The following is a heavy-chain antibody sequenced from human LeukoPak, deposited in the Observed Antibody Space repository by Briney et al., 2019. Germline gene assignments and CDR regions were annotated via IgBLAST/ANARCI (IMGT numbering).Heavy chain of an antibody. CDR1: GFTFSNYA. CDR2: ISGSGDYT. V-gene: IGHV3-23*01. J-gene: IGHJ4*02. CDR3: AKETSSGPFDY. Sequence: GGSLRLSCAASGFTFSNYAMSWVRQAPGRGLEWVSAISGSGDYTNYADSVKGRFTISRDNSKNTLYLQMNSLRAEDTAVYYCAKETSSGPFDYWGQGTLVTVSS. D-gene: IGHD6-19*01.